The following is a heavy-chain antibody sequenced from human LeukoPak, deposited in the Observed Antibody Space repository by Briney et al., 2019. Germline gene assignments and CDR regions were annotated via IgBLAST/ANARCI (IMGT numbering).Heavy chain of an antibody. V-gene: IGHV4-59*12. CDR1: GGSISSYY. J-gene: IGHJ4*02. Sequence: SETLALTCTVSGGSISSYYWNWIRQSPGKGLEWIGYIYYTGSPNYNPDVTSRVTISVDTSKNQFSLRLSSVTAADTAVYYWARGEGGSRYDSSGYYFSWGQGTLVTVSS. CDR3: ARGEGGSRYDSSGYYFS. D-gene: IGHD3-22*01. CDR2: IYYTGSP.